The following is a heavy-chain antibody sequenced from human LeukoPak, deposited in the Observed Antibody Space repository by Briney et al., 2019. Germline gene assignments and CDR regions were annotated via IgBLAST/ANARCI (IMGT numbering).Heavy chain of an antibody. V-gene: IGHV3-7*01. CDR1: GFTLSSYW. D-gene: IGHD4-17*01. J-gene: IGHJ3*02. CDR3: ARDDYGEHHDAFDI. Sequence: PGGSLRLSCAASGFTLSSYWMSWVRQAPGKGLEWVANIKQDGSEKYYVDSVKGRFTISRDNAKNSLYLQMNSLRAEDTAVYYCARDDYGEHHDAFDIWGQGTMVTVSS. CDR2: IKQDGSEK.